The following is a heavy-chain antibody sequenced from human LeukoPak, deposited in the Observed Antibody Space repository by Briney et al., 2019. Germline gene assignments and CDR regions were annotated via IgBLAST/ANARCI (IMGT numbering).Heavy chain of an antibody. V-gene: IGHV3-66*01. CDR1: GFTVSSNY. Sequence: PSGGSLRLSCAASGFTVSSNYMSWVRQAPGKGLEWVSAMYSGGDTYYADSVKGRFTISRDNSKNTLYLQMNSLRAEDTAVYYCARAPSGWYFDSWGQGTLVTVSS. J-gene: IGHJ4*02. D-gene: IGHD6-19*01. CDR3: ARAPSGWYFDS. CDR2: MYSGGDT.